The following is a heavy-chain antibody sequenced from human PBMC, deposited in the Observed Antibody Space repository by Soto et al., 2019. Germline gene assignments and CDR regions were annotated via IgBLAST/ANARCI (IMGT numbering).Heavy chain of an antibody. CDR2: ISYDGSNK. J-gene: IGHJ4*02. CDR3: AKWAYGDCGSYYDSSGYSLDY. CDR1: GFTFSSYG. Sequence: QVQLVESGGGVVQPGRSLRLSCAASGFTFSSYGMHWVRQAPGKGLEWVAVISYDGSNKYYADSVKGRFTISRDNSKNTLYLQMNSLRAEDTAVYYCAKWAYGDCGSYYDSSGYSLDYWGQGTLVTVSS. V-gene: IGHV3-30*18. D-gene: IGHD3-22*01.